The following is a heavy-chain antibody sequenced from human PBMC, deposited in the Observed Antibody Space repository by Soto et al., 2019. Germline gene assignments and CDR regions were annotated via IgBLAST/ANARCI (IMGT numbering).Heavy chain of an antibody. CDR3: ASPKIAFYNWFDP. J-gene: IGHJ5*02. D-gene: IGHD3-3*02. V-gene: IGHV4-39*01. Sequence: QLQLQESGPGLVKPSETLSLTCTVSGGSISSSSYYWGWIRQPPGKGLEWIGSIYYSGSTYYTPSLKSRVTISVVTSKNQFSLKLSSVTAADTAVYYCASPKIAFYNWFDPWGQGTLVTVSS. CDR1: GGSISSSSYY. CDR2: IYYSGST.